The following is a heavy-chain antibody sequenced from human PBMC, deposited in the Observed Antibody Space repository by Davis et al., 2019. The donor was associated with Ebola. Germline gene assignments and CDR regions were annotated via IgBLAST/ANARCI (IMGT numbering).Heavy chain of an antibody. CDR3: AKRDPNCSGGSCYSGTYYYYYGMDV. D-gene: IGHD2-15*01. V-gene: IGHV3-23*01. CDR1: GFIFSNCA. J-gene: IGHJ6*02. CDR2: IGTGHDT. Sequence: GESLKISCAASGFIFSNCAMYWVRQAPGKGLEWVSIIGTGHDTYYADSVKGRFTISRDNSKNTLYLQMNSLRAEDTAVYYCAKRDPNCSGGSCYSGTYYYYYGMDVWGQGTTVTVSS.